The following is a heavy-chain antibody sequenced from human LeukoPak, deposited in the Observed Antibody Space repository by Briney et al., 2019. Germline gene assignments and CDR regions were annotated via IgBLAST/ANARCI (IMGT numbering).Heavy chain of an antibody. Sequence: GSSVKVSCKASGGTFSSYAISWVRQAPGQGLEWMGWINPNSGGTNYAQKFQGRVTMTRDTSISTAYMELSRLRSDDTAVYYCARDKATRRLYYYYGMDVWGQGTTVTVSS. CDR3: ARDKATRRLYYYYGMDV. CDR2: INPNSGGT. D-gene: IGHD1-1*01. CDR1: GGTFSSYA. J-gene: IGHJ6*02. V-gene: IGHV1-2*02.